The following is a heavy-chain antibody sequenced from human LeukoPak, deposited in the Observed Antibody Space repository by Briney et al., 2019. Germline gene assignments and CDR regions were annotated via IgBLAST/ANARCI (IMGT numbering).Heavy chain of an antibody. V-gene: IGHV6-1*01. CDR1: GDSVSSNSAA. CDR3: ARGKRGYSGYDYSYYYYMDV. J-gene: IGHJ6*03. D-gene: IGHD5-12*01. Sequence: LSQTLSLTCAISGDSVSSNSAAWNWIRQSPSRGLEWLGRTYYRSKWYNDYAVSVKSRITINPDTSKNQFSLQLNSVTPEDTAVYYCARGKRGYSGYDYSYYYYMDVWGKGTTVTVSS. CDR2: TYYRSKWYN.